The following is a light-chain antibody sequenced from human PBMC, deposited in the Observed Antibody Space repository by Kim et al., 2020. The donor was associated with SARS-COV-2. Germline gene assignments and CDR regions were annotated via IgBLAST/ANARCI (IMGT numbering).Light chain of an antibody. Sequence: LSPGERATLSCRASQSVSSSYLAWYQQKPGQAPRLLIYGASTRATGIPDRFSGSGSGTDFTLTICRLEPEDFAVYYCQQYGSSPPSFGQGTKLEIK. V-gene: IGKV3-20*01. CDR3: QQYGSSPPS. CDR2: GAS. CDR1: QSVSSSY. J-gene: IGKJ2*03.